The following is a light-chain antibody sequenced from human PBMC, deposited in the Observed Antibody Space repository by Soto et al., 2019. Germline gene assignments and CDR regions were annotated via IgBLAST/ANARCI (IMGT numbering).Light chain of an antibody. J-gene: IGKJ4*01. V-gene: IGKV1-33*01. Sequence: EIQMTQSPSSLSASVEDRVTITCQASQDISNYLNWYQQKPGKAPKLLIYDASNLETGVPSRFSGSGSGTDFTFTISSLQPEDIATYYCQQYDNLLTFGGGTKVDIK. CDR2: DAS. CDR3: QQYDNLLT. CDR1: QDISNY.